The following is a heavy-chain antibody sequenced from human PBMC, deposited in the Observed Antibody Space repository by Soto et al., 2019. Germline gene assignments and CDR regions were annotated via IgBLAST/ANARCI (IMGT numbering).Heavy chain of an antibody. Sequence: PGGSLRLSCAASGFTFSSYAMSWVRQAPGKGLEWVSAISGSGGSTYYADSVKGRFTISRDNSKNTLYLQMNSLRAEDTAVYYCAKDRFDDCSSTSCHTHPLDYWGQGTLVTVSS. J-gene: IGHJ4*02. CDR1: GFTFSSYA. CDR3: AKDRFDDCSSTSCHTHPLDY. V-gene: IGHV3-23*01. D-gene: IGHD2-2*01. CDR2: ISGSGGST.